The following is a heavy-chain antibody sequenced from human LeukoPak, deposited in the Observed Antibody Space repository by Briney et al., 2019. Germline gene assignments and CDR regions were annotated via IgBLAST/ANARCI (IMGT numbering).Heavy chain of an antibody. V-gene: IGHV1-2*02. Sequence: ASVKVSCKASGYTFTGYYMHWVRQAPGQGLEWMGWINPNSGGTNYAQKFQGRVTMTRDTSISTAYMELSRLRSDDTAVYYCARGLQLLPYYYYMDVWGKGTTVTVSS. CDR2: INPNSGGT. J-gene: IGHJ6*03. CDR1: GYTFTGYY. D-gene: IGHD2-2*01. CDR3: ARGLQLLPYYYYMDV.